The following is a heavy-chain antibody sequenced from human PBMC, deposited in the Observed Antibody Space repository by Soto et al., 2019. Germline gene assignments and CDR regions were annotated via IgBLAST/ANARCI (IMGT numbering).Heavy chain of an antibody. D-gene: IGHD3-9*01. CDR3: AKDRQPDGIWTIDY. Sequence: GGSLRLSCAASGFAFTSYGMNWVRQAPGRGLEWVSAINGGDGATYYADSVKGRFTISRDNSNNVLFLQMDSLRVEDTAAYYCAKDRQPDGIWTIDYWGQGSLVTVSS. CDR1: GFAFTSYG. V-gene: IGHV3-23*01. J-gene: IGHJ4*02. CDR2: INGGDGAT.